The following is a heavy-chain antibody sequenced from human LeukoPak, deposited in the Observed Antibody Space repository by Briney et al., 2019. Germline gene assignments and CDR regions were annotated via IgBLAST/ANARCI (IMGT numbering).Heavy chain of an antibody. D-gene: IGHD3-22*01. CDR3: ARGEYYYDSSGYPGHDAFDI. V-gene: IGHV1-46*01. J-gene: IGHJ3*02. CDR2: INPSGGST. CDR1: GYILTSYY. Sequence: ASVKVSCKAPGYILTSYYMHWVRQAPGQGLEWMGIINPSGGSTSYAQKFQGRVTMTRDTSTSTVYMELSSLRSEDTAVYYCARGEYYYDSSGYPGHDAFDIWGQGTMVTVSS.